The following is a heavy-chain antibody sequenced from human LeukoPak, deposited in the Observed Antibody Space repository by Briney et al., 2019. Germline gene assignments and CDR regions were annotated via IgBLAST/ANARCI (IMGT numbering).Heavy chain of an antibody. CDR2: VSYSGST. CDR3: ASKSTDHGELRFDY. V-gene: IGHV4-31*03. J-gene: IGHJ4*02. D-gene: IGHD4-17*01. CDR1: GGSITSGRYY. Sequence: SETLSLTCTLSGGSITSGRYYWPWIRQHPQRGLEWIGYVSYSGSTNYNSSLKSRLTISADTSKNQFYLRLTSVTAADTGVYYCASKSTDHGELRFDYWGQGTLVTVSS.